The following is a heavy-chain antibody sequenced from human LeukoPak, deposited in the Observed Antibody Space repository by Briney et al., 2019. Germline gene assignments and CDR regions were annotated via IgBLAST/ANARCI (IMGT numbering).Heavy chain of an antibody. CDR2: IYYSGST. D-gene: IGHD3-3*01. CDR1: GDSISSGSYY. J-gene: IGHJ4*02. V-gene: IGHV4-39*07. CDR3: ARGAHRITIFGVVISPFDY. Sequence: SETLSLTCTVSGDSISSGSYYWGWIRQPPGKGLEWIGSIYYSGSTNYNPSLKSRVTISVDTSKNQFSLKLSSVTAADTAVYYCARGAHRITIFGVVISPFDYWGQGTLVTVSS.